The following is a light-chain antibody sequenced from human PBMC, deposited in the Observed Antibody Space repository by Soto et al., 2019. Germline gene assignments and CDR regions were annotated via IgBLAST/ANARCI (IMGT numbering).Light chain of an antibody. Sequence: QSVLTQPPSASGSPGQSVTISCTGTSSDVGAYNYVSWYQQHPGKVPKLMIYEVSKRPSGVSDRFSGSKSGNTASLTVSGLQAEDEADYYCSSYAGSNNLGVFGGGTKLTVL. J-gene: IGLJ3*02. CDR2: EVS. V-gene: IGLV2-8*01. CDR3: SSYAGSNNLGV. CDR1: SSDVGAYNY.